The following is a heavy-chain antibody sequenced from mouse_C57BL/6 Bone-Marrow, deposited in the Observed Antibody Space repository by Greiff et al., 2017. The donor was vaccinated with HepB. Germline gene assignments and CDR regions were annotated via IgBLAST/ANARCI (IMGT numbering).Heavy chain of an antibody. D-gene: IGHD1-1*01. CDR2: IFPGSGST. CDR3: AREENYYGSRDY. Sequence: VQRVESGPELVKPGASVKISCKASGYTFTDYYINWVKQRPGQGLEWIGWIFPGSGSTYYNEKFKGKATLTVDKSSSTAYMLLSSLTSEDSAVYFCAREENYYGSRDYWGQGTTLTVSS. J-gene: IGHJ2*01. V-gene: IGHV1-75*01. CDR1: GYTFTDYY.